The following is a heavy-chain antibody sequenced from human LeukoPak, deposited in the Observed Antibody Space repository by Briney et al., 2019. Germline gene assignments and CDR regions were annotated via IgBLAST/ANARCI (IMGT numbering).Heavy chain of an antibody. D-gene: IGHD3-10*01. Sequence: GRFTISRDNTKSSLFLQMNSLRAEDTGVYYCARGFYEAGTYYLSFFEYWGQGTLVTVSS. J-gene: IGHJ4*02. CDR3: ARGFYEAGTYYLSFFEY. V-gene: IGHV3-11*05.